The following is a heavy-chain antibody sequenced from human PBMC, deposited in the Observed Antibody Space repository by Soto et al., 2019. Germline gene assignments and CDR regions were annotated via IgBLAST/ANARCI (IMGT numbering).Heavy chain of an antibody. CDR1: GFTFRSYA. Sequence: ESGGGVVQPGRSLRLSCAASGFTFRSYAMHWVRQAPGKGLEWVAVISYDGSNKYYADSVKGRFTISRDNSKNTLYLQMNSLRAEDTAVYYCAELSIAGRVDYWGQGTLVTVSS. J-gene: IGHJ4*02. CDR2: ISYDGSNK. CDR3: AELSIAGRVDY. V-gene: IGHV3-30-3*01. D-gene: IGHD6-6*01.